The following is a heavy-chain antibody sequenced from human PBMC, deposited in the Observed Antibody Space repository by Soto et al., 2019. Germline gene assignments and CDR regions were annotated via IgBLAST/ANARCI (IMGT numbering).Heavy chain of an antibody. CDR3: ARDRYYYDSSGYYPVMDV. J-gene: IGHJ6*02. CDR2: IYYSGST. D-gene: IGHD3-22*01. Sequence: SETLSLTCTVSGGSISSGDYYWSWIRQPPGKGLEWIGYIYYSGSTYYNPSLKSRVTISVDTSKNQFSLKLSSVTAADTAVYYCARDRYYYDSSGYYPVMDVWGQGTTVTVSS. V-gene: IGHV4-30-4*01. CDR1: GGSISSGDYY.